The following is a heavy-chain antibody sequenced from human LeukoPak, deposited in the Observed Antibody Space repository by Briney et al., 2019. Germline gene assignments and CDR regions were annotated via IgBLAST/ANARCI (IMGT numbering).Heavy chain of an antibody. Sequence: GGSLRLSCAASGFTFSSYAIHWARQAPGKGLEWVAVISYDGSKKYYADSVKGRFTISRDHSKNTLYLQMNSLRAEDTAVYYCARDLKGAIGYYDSSGYYPSGTFDIWGQGTMVTVSS. D-gene: IGHD3-22*01. CDR3: ARDLKGAIGYYDSSGYYPSGTFDI. J-gene: IGHJ3*02. CDR1: GFTFSSYA. V-gene: IGHV3-30*04. CDR2: ISYDGSKK.